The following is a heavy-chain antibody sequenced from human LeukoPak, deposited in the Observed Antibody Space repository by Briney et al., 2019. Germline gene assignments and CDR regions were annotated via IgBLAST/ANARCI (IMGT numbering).Heavy chain of an antibody. CDR2: IKSDGST. J-gene: IGHJ1*01. CDR1: GFTFSTYW. V-gene: IGHV3-74*01. CDR3: ARAPSEIGGYYPEYFRH. Sequence: GGSLRLSCAASGFTFSTYWMHWVRQAPGKGLVWVSRIKSDGSTNYADSVKSRFTISRDNAKNTLSLQMNSLRPEDTGVYSCARAPSEIGGYYPEYFRHWGQGTLVTVSS. D-gene: IGHD3-3*01.